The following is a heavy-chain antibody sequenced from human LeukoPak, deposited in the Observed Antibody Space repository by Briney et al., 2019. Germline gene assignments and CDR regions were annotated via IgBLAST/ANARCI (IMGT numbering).Heavy chain of an antibody. Sequence: PSETLSLTCAVSGGSISSGGYSWSWIRQPPGKGLEWIGYIYYSGSTYYNPSLKSRVTISVDTSKNQFSLKLSSVTAADTAVYYCARDLYRYYYGSGSILDPWGQGTLVTVSS. J-gene: IGHJ5*02. V-gene: IGHV4-30-4*07. CDR3: ARDLYRYYYGSGSILDP. CDR2: IYYSGST. D-gene: IGHD3-10*01. CDR1: GGSISSGGYS.